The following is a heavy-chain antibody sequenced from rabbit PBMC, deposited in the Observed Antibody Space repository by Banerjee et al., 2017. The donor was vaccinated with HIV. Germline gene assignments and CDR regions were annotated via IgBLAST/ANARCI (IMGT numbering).Heavy chain of an antibody. CDR1: GFSLSRDYW. Sequence: QEQLEESGGDLVKPEGSLTLTCTASGFSLSRDYWICWVRPAPGKGLEWIACIDAGVKGTTYYASWAKGRFAVSKTSPTTVTLQMTSLTAADMATYFCARDLADVIGWNFNLWGPGTLVTVS. CDR2: IDAGVKGTT. V-gene: IGHV1S45*01. J-gene: IGHJ4*01. CDR3: ARDLADVIGWNFNL. D-gene: IGHD1-1*01.